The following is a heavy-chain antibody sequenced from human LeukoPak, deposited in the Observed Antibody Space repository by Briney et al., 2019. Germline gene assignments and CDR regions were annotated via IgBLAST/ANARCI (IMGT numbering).Heavy chain of an antibody. CDR1: GFTFSSYA. CDR3: ARDREQQLGPFDY. J-gene: IGHJ4*02. Sequence: GRSLRLSCAASGFTFSSYAMHWVRQASGKGLEWVAVISYDGSNKYYADSVKGRFTISRDNSKNTLYLQMNSLRAEDTAVYYCARDREQQLGPFDYWGQGTLVTVSS. CDR2: ISYDGSNK. D-gene: IGHD6-13*01. V-gene: IGHV3-30*04.